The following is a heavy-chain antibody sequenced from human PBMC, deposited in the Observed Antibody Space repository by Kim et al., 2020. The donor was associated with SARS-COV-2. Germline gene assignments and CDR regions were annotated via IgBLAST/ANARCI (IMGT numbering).Heavy chain of an antibody. J-gene: IGHJ6*02. CDR1: GFTFSSYE. Sequence: GGSLRLSCAASGFTFSSYEMNWVRQAPGKGLEWVSYISSSGSTIYYADSVKGRFTISRVNAKNSLYLQMNSLRAEDTAVYYCARDPYSSSYNYYGMDIWGQGTAVTVSS. CDR2: ISSSGSTI. D-gene: IGHD6-13*01. CDR3: ARDPYSSSYNYYGMDI. V-gene: IGHV3-48*03.